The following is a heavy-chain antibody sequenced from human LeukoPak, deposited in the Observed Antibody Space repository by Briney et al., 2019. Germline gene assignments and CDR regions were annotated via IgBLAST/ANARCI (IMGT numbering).Heavy chain of an antibody. CDR3: ARDGLRYFDWFQSYNWFDP. J-gene: IGHJ5*02. CDR2: IIPIFGTA. CDR1: GGTFSSYA. Sequence: SVKVSCKASGGTFSSYAISWMRQAPGQGLEWMGGIIPIFGTANYAQKFQGRVTITADESTSTAYMELSSLRSEDTAVYYCARDGLRYFDWFQSYNWFDPWGQGTLVTVSS. V-gene: IGHV1-69*01. D-gene: IGHD3-9*01.